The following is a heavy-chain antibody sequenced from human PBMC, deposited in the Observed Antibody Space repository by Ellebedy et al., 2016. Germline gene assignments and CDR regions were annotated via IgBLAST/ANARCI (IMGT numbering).Heavy chain of an antibody. Sequence: GESLKISXSASGFTFSNYAMHWVRQAPGKGLEYVSAISSNGGSTYYADSVKGRFTISRDNSKNTLYLQMSSLRTEDTAVFYCVKDRIGDTAMVGFDYWGQGTLVSVSS. CDR3: VKDRIGDTAMVGFDY. D-gene: IGHD5-18*01. V-gene: IGHV3-64D*06. CDR1: GFTFSNYA. CDR2: ISSNGGST. J-gene: IGHJ4*02.